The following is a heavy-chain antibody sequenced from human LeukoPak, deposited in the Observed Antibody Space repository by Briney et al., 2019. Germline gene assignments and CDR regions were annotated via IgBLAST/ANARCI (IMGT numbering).Heavy chain of an antibody. Sequence: PSETLSLTCTVSGGSISSGSYYWSWIRQPAGKGLEWIGSIYYSGSTNYNPSLKSRVTISVDTSKNQFSLKLSSVTAADTAVYYCARHSGSFYFYYYMDVWGKGTTVTVSS. CDR2: IYYSGST. CDR3: ARHSGSFYFYYYMDV. D-gene: IGHD1-26*01. J-gene: IGHJ6*03. CDR1: GGSISSGSYY. V-gene: IGHV4-39*07.